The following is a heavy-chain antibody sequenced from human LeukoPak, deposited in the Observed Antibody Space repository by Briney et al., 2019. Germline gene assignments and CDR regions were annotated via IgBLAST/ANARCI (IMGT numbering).Heavy chain of an antibody. Sequence: GGSLRLSCAASGFTFSSYWMSWVRQAPGKGLEWVANIKQDGSEKYYVDSVKGRFTISRDNAKNSLYLQMNSLRAEDTAVYYCARASRGKGSGDYFDYWGQGTLVTVSS. CDR1: GFTFSSYW. J-gene: IGHJ4*02. CDR3: ARASRGKGSGDYFDY. D-gene: IGHD1-14*01. V-gene: IGHV3-7*01. CDR2: IKQDGSEK.